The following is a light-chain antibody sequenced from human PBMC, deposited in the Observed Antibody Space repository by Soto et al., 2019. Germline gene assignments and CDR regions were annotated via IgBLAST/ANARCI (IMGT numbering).Light chain of an antibody. CDR3: QQYNSWPHS. J-gene: IGKJ2*01. CDR1: QSISSD. Sequence: ETVLTQSPAILSVSLGERATFSCRASQSISSDLAWYQQKPGQVPRLLIYGASTRATGIPARFRGSGSGTEFTLTISGLQSEDFAVYHCQQYNSWPHSFGQGTKLEI. V-gene: IGKV3-15*01. CDR2: GAS.